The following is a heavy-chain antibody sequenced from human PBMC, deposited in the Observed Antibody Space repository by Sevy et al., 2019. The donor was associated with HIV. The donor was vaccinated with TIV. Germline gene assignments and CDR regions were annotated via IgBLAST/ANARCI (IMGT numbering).Heavy chain of an antibody. Sequence: GGSLRLSCKGSGYSFTSYWIGWVRQMPGKGLEWMGIIYPGDSDTRYSPSFQGQVTISADKSISTAYLQWSSLKASDTAMYYCARNYSDSSGYYPEYFQHWGQGTLVTVSS. CDR1: GYSFTSYW. D-gene: IGHD3-22*01. CDR3: ARNYSDSSGYYPEYFQH. V-gene: IGHV5-51*01. J-gene: IGHJ1*01. CDR2: IYPGDSDT.